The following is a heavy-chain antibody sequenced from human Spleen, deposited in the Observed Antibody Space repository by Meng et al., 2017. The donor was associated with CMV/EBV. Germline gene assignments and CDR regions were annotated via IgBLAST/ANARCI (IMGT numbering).Heavy chain of an antibody. Sequence: GGSLRLSCAASGFTFSSYDMHWVRQATGKGLEWVSAIGAGGGTYYADSVKGRFTISRDNAKNSLYLQMNSLRAEDTAVYYCARYGVVAATDYWGQGTPVTVSS. J-gene: IGHJ4*02. D-gene: IGHD1-26*01. V-gene: IGHV3-13*01. CDR3: ARYGVVAATDY. CDR2: IGAGGGT. CDR1: GFTFSSYD.